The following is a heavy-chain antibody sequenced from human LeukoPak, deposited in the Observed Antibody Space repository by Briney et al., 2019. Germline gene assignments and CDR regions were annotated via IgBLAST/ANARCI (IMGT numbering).Heavy chain of an antibody. CDR2: INWNGGST. V-gene: IGHV3-20*04. CDR1: GFTFDDYG. D-gene: IGHD6-13*01. CDR3: AREPRIAAAVQDAFDI. J-gene: IGHJ3*02. Sequence: GGSLRLSCAASGFTFDDYGMSWVRQAPGKGLEWVSCINWNGGSTGYADSVKGRFTISRDNAKNSLYLQMNSLRAEDTALYYCAREPRIAAAVQDAFDIWGQGTMVTVSS.